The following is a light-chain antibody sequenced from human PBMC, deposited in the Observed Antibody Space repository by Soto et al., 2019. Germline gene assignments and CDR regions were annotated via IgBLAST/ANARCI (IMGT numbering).Light chain of an antibody. Sequence: DIQMTQSPSTLSATIGDRVTITCRASQSIKSWLAWYQQKPGKAPKLLIYEASSLESGVPSRFGGSGSGTEFTLTISSLQPDDFATYYCQQYNTYSWTFGQGTNVDIK. CDR1: QSIKSW. CDR2: EAS. V-gene: IGKV1-5*03. J-gene: IGKJ1*01. CDR3: QQYNTYSWT.